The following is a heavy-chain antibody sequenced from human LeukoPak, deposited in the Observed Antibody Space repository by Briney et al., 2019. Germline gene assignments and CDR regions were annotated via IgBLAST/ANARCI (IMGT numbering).Heavy chain of an antibody. CDR1: GFTFSSYD. CDR2: IWYDGINK. J-gene: IGHJ4*02. Sequence: GGSLRLSCAASGFTFSSYDMHWVRQAPGKGLEWVAVIWYDGINKYYVDSVKGRFTISRDNSKNTPYLQMNSLRAEDTAVYYCARDRDVWGQGTLVTVSS. CDR3: ARDRDV. V-gene: IGHV3-33*01.